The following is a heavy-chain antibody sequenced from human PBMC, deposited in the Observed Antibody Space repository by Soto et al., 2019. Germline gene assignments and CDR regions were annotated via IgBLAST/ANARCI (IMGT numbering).Heavy chain of an antibody. J-gene: IGHJ4*02. V-gene: IGHV1-8*01. CDR2: MNPTSGDT. Sequence: QVQLVQSGAEVKKPGASVKVSCKASGYTFTSYDSSWVRQATGQGLEWMGWMNPTSGDTGYAQKFQGRLTMTRNTSITTAYMELSSLRSEDTAIYYCARGFTPGTLVYWGQGTLATVSS. D-gene: IGHD2-15*01. CDR3: ARGFTPGTLVY. CDR1: GYTFTSYD.